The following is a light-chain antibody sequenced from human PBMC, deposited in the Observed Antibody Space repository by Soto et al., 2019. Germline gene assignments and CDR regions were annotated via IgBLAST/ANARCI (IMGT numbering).Light chain of an antibody. V-gene: IGKV1-39*01. J-gene: IGKJ1*01. CDR2: AAS. CDR1: QSISNY. CDR3: QQGYSTPRT. Sequence: DIQMTHSPSSLSASVGDRVTITCRASQSISNYLNWYQQKPGKAPKLLIYAASTLQSGVPSRFSGSESGTDFTLTISSLQPEDFATYYCQQGYSTPRTFGQGTKVDIK.